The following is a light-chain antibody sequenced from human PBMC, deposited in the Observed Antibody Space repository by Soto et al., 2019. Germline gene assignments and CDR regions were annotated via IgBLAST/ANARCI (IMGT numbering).Light chain of an antibody. J-gene: IGLJ3*02. CDR1: SSDVGNSNR. V-gene: IGLV2-23*01. CDR2: EDI. Sequence: QSALTQPASVSGPPGQSITISCTGTSSDVGNSNRVSWYQHHPGTDPKVMIYEDIKRPSGVSIRFSGSKSGNTASLTISGLQAEDEADYYCSSYAGSGTWVFGGGTKLTVL. CDR3: SSYAGSGTWV.